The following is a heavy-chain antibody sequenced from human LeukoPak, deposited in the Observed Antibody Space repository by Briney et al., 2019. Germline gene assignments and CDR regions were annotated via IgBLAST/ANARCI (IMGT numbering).Heavy chain of an antibody. CDR2: ISVYNGDT. CDR1: GYTFTSEG. J-gene: IGHJ3*02. Sequence: ASVKVSCKASGYTFTSEGISWVRQAPGQGLEWMGWISVYNGDTNYAQKLQGRVTVTTDTSTSTAYMELRSLRSDDTAVYYCARGMGYSYGHPQGAFDIWGQGTMVTVSS. V-gene: IGHV1-18*01. CDR3: ARGMGYSYGHPQGAFDI. D-gene: IGHD5-18*01.